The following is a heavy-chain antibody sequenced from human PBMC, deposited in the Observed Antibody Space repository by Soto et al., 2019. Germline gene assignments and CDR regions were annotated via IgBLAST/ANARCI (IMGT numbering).Heavy chain of an antibody. D-gene: IGHD5-18*01. CDR2: ISSSGSTI. Sequence: GGSLRLSCAASGFTFSDYYMSWIRQAPGKGLEWVSYISSSGSTIYYADSVKGRFTISRDNAKNSLYLQMNSLRAEDTAVYYCARHLPRIQLWYYYGMDVWGQGTTVTVSS. CDR3: ARHLPRIQLWYYYGMDV. V-gene: IGHV3-11*01. CDR1: GFTFSDYY. J-gene: IGHJ6*02.